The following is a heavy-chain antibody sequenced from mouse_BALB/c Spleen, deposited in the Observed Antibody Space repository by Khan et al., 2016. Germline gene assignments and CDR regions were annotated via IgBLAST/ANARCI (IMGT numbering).Heavy chain of an antibody. CDR1: GFYIKDGY. CDR3: ASATAAAMDY. J-gene: IGHJ4*01. Sequence: VQLKQSGAELVRPGALVKLSCKATGFYIKDGYRYWVKQRPEQGQAGSGCIDPENGNTIYDPKFQGKASITADTSSNKAYLQLSCLTSEDTAAYYCASATAAAMDYWGQGTTVTVSS. V-gene: IGHV14-1*02. D-gene: IGHD1-2*01. CDR2: IDPENGNT.